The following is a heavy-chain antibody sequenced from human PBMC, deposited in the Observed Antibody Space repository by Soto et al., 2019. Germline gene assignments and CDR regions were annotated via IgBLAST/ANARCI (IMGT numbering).Heavy chain of an antibody. D-gene: IGHD3-16*01. Sequence: QVQLVQSGAEVRRPGSSVKVSCKASGGTFGSNAISWVRQAPGQGLEWMGNIISIVGTTHNAQKFQGRVTITAAEPTNTAYMELSSLTSEDTAVYYCAREGFTFGPGEVRGAFDIWGQGTVFTVSS. J-gene: IGHJ3*02. CDR3: AREGFTFGPGEVRGAFDI. CDR2: IISIVGTT. V-gene: IGHV1-69*11. CDR1: GGTFGSNA.